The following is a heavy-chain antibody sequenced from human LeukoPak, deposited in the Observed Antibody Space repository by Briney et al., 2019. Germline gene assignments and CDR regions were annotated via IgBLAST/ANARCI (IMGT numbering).Heavy chain of an antibody. D-gene: IGHD3-10*01. CDR1: GYTFTSYG. V-gene: IGHV1-18*01. CDR3: ARVAPPFGYGSGSYYNEWDWFDP. J-gene: IGHJ5*02. CDR2: ISAYNGNT. Sequence: ASVKVSCKASGYTFTSYGISWVRQAPGQGLEWMGWISAYNGNTNYAQKFQGRVTITADKSTSTAYMELSSLRSEDTAVYYCARVAPPFGYGSGSYYNEWDWFDPWGQGTLVTVSS.